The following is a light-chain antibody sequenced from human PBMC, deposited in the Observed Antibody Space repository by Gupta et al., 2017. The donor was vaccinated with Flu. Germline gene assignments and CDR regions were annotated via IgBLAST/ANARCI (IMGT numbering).Light chain of an antibody. CDR2: EVS. Sequence: QSALTQPASVSGSPGQSITISCTGTSSDVGGYNYVSWYQQHPGKAPKLMIYEVSNRPSGVSNRFSGSKSGSTASLTISGLQAEDEADYYCSSYTSSSTPYVVFGGGTKLTVL. CDR3: SSYTSSSTPYVV. J-gene: IGLJ2*01. V-gene: IGLV2-14*01. CDR1: SSDVGGYNY.